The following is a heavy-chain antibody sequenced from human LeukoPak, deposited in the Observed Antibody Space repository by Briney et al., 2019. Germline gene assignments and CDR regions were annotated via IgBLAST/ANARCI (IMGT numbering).Heavy chain of an antibody. CDR2: INWNGGST. D-gene: IGHD3-9*01. V-gene: IGHV3-20*04. CDR1: GFTFDDYG. Sequence: GGSLRLSCAASGFTFDDYGMSWVRQAPGKGLEWVSGINWNGGSTGYADSVKGRFTISRDNAKNSLYLQMNSLRAEDTAVYYCARDPGPYYDILTGYYDYWGQGTLVTVSS. CDR3: ARDPGPYYDILTGYYDY. J-gene: IGHJ4*02.